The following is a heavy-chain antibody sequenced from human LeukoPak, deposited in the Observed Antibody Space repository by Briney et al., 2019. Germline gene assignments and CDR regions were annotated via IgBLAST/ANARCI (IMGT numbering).Heavy chain of an antibody. V-gene: IGHV1-58*01. J-gene: IGHJ4*02. D-gene: IGHD6-13*01. CDR3: AADPTAGIYSSFDY. CDR1: GYTFTSSA. CDR2: IVVGSGNT. Sequence: GASVKVSCKASGYTFTSSAVQWVRQARGQRLEWIGWIVVGSGNTNYAQKFQERVTITRDMSTSTAYMELSSLRSEDTAVYYCAADPTAGIYSSFDYWGQGTLVTVSS.